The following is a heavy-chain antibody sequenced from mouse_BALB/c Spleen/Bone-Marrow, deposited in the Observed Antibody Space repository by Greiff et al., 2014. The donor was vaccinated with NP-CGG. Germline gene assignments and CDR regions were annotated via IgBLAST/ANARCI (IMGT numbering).Heavy chain of an antibody. Sequence: EVQLVESGTVLARPGASVKMSCKASGYSFPSYWMHWVKQRPGQGLEWIGAIYPGNSDTNYNQNFKGKAKLTAVTSANTAYMELSSLTNEDSAVYYCTRRTAVLDYWGQGTTLTVSS. J-gene: IGHJ2*01. D-gene: IGHD4-1*01. CDR1: GYSFPSYW. CDR3: TRRTAVLDY. CDR2: IYPGNSDT. V-gene: IGHV1-5*01.